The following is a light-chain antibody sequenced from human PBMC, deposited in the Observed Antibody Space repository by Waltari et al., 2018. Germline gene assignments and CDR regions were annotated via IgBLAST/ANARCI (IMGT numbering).Light chain of an antibody. V-gene: IGLV1-40*01. CDR2: GTH. Sequence: QSVLTQPPSMSGAPGQRVTISCTGSSSNIGAGHDVHWYQVFPGTAPKLLISGTHNRPSGVPDRFSGSKSDTSASLAIGGLQAEDEADYYCQSFDIRLSGGVVFGGGTKVTVL. CDR1: SSNIGAGHD. CDR3: QSFDIRLSGGVV. J-gene: IGLJ3*02.